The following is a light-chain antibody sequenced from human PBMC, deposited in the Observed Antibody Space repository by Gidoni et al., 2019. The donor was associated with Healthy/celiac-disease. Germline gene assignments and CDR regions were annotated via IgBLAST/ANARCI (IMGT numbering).Light chain of an antibody. Sequence: QSALTQPASVSGSPGQSITISCTGTSSDVGGSNYVSWYQQHPGKAPKLMIYDVSNRPSGVSNRFSGSKYGNTASLTISGLQAEDEADYYCSSYTSSSTLVVFGGGTKLTVL. V-gene: IGLV2-14*03. CDR1: SSDVGGSNY. J-gene: IGLJ2*01. CDR3: SSYTSSSTLVV. CDR2: DVS.